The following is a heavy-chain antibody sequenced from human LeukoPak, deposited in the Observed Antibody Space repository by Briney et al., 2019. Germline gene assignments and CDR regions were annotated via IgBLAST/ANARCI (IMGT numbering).Heavy chain of an antibody. CDR1: GGSFSGYY. J-gene: IGHJ3*02. D-gene: IGHD2-21*02. V-gene: IGHV4-34*01. Sequence: SETLSLTCAVYGGSFSGYYWTWIPQTPGKGLDWIGEINHSGSTNYNPSLKSRVTISVDTSKKQFSLNLSSVTAADTAVYYCARGFILYCGGDCYSDAFDIWGQGTMVTVSS. CDR3: ARGFILYCGGDCYSDAFDI. CDR2: INHSGST.